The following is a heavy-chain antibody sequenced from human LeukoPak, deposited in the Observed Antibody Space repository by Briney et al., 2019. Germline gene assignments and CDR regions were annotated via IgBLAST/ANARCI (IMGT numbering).Heavy chain of an antibody. D-gene: IGHD3-9*01. J-gene: IGHJ3*02. CDR3: ARSTTYYDILTGYFGAFDI. CDR1: GYTFTGYY. Sequence: ASVKVSCKASGYTFTGYYMHWVRQAPGQGLERMGWINPNSGGTNYAQKFQGRVTMTRDTSISTAYMELSGLRSDDTAVYYCARSTTYYDILTGYFGAFDIWGQGTMVTVSS. CDR2: INPNSGGT. V-gene: IGHV1-2*02.